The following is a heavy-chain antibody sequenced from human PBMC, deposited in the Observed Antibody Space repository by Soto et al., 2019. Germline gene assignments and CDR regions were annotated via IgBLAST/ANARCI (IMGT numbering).Heavy chain of an antibody. Sequence: SETLSLTCAVYGGSFSGYYWSWIRQPPGKGLEWIGEINHSGSTNYKPSLKSRVTISVDTSKNQFSLKLSSVTAADTAVYYCARGLGPATVWWFDPWGQGTLVTVSS. CDR1: GGSFSGYY. CDR2: INHSGST. V-gene: IGHV4-34*01. CDR3: ARGLGPATVWWFDP. D-gene: IGHD2-2*01. J-gene: IGHJ5*02.